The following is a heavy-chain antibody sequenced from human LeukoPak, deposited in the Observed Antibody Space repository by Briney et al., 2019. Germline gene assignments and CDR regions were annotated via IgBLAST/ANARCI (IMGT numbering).Heavy chain of an antibody. CDR3: AIFDYYDNSGYYSGREF. CDR2: MNPNSGNT. V-gene: IGHV1-8*03. D-gene: IGHD3-22*01. CDR1: GYTFISYD. Sequence: ASVKVSCKASGYTFISYDINWVRQATGQGLEWMGWMNPNSGNTGYAQKFQGRVTITRNTSISTAYMELSSLRSEDTAVYYCAIFDYYDNSGYYSGREFWDQGTLVTVSS. J-gene: IGHJ4*02.